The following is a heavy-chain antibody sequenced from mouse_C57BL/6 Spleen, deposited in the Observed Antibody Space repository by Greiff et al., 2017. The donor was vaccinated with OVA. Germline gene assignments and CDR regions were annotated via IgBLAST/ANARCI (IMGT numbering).Heavy chain of an antibody. CDR1: GYAFSSYW. J-gene: IGHJ2*01. D-gene: IGHD2-3*01. CDR2: IYPGDGDT. V-gene: IGHV1-80*01. CDR3: ARGDDGYSLPYFDY. Sequence: QVQLQQSGAELVKPGASVTISCKASGYAFSSYWKNRVKQRPGKGLVGSGQIYPGDGDTNYNGKFKGRATLTADKSFRTAYMQLSSLTSEDSAVYFCARGDDGYSLPYFDYWGKGTTLTVSS.